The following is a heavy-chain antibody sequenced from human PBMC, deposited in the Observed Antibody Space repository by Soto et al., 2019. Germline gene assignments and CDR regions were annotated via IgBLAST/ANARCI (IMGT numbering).Heavy chain of an antibody. Sequence: ASVKVSCKVSGYTLTELSMHWVRQAPGKGLEWMGGFDPEDGETIYAQKFQGRVTMTEDTSTDTAYMELSSLSSEDTAVYYCATDRAARYWFDPWGQGTLVTVSS. J-gene: IGHJ5*02. CDR1: GYTLTELS. CDR2: FDPEDGET. V-gene: IGHV1-24*01. D-gene: IGHD6-6*01. CDR3: ATDRAARYWFDP.